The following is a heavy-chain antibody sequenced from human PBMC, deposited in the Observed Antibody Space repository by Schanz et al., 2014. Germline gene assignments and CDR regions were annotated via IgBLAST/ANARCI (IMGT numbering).Heavy chain of an antibody. V-gene: IGHV3-21*01. CDR2: ISRSSSSI. J-gene: IGHJ4*02. CDR3: ARGRSLGWCDY. Sequence: EVQLVESGGGLVKPGGSLRLSCAASGFTFSSYSRNWVRQAPGKGLEWVSSISRSSSSIYYADSVKGRFTISRDNAKNSLYLQMHSLRAEDTAVYYCARGRSLGWCDYWGQGTLVTVSS. D-gene: IGHD2-21*01. CDR1: GFTFSSYS.